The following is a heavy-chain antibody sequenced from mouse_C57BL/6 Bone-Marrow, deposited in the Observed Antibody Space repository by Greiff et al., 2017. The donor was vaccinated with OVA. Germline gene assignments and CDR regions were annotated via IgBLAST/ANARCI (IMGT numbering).Heavy chain of an antibody. D-gene: IGHD1-1*01. Sequence: QVQLQQPGAELVKPGASVKLSCKASGYTFTSYWMQWVKQRPGQGLEWIGEIDPSDSYTNYNQKFKGKATLTVDTSSSTAYMQLSSLTSEDSAVDYCARDYYGSSYWYFDVWGTGTTVTVSA. CDR1: GYTFTSYW. J-gene: IGHJ1*03. CDR3: ARDYYGSSYWYFDV. V-gene: IGHV1-50*01. CDR2: IDPSDSYT.